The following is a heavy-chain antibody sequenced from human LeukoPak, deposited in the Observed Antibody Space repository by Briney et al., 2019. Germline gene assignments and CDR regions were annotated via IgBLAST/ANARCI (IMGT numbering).Heavy chain of an antibody. CDR3: AVVPAATNYYYYGMDV. V-gene: IGHV4-4*02. CDR2: IYHSGST. Sequence: SGTLSLTCAVSGGSISSSNWWSWVRQPPGKGLEWIGEIYHSGSTNYNPSLKSRVTISVDKSKNQFSLKLSSVTAADTAVYYCAVVPAATNYYYYGMDVWGKGTTVTVSS. CDR1: GGSISSSNW. J-gene: IGHJ6*04. D-gene: IGHD2-2*01.